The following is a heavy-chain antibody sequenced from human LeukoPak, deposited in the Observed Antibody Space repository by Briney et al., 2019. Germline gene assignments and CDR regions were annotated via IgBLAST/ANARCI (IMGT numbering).Heavy chain of an antibody. CDR3: ATSVGTPWESTYWYFDL. Sequence: SETLSLTCTVSRSSIKSVNYWGWIRQPAGKGLEWIGRIYTSGSTNYNPSLESRVTMSVDTSKNQFSLKLSSVTAADTAVYYCATSVGTPWESTYWYFDLWGRGTLVTVSS. D-gene: IGHD1-26*01. CDR2: IYTSGST. J-gene: IGHJ2*01. CDR1: RSSIKSVNY. V-gene: IGHV4-4*07.